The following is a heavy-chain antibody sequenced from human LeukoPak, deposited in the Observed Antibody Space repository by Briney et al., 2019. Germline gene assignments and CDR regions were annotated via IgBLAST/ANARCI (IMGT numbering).Heavy chain of an antibody. CDR3: AREQGNRITGTTGSDMDV. D-gene: IGHD1-7*01. Sequence: ASVKVSCKASGYTFTGYYMHWVRQAPGQGLEWMGRINPNSGGTNYAQKFQGRVTMTRDTSISTAYMELSRLRSDDTAVYYCAREQGNRITGTTGSDMDVWGQGTTVTVS. CDR1: GYTFTGYY. V-gene: IGHV1-2*06. CDR2: INPNSGGT. J-gene: IGHJ6*02.